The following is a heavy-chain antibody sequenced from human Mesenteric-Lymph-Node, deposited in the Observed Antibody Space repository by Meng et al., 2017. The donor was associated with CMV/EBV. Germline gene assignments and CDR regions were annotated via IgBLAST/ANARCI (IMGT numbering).Heavy chain of an antibody. CDR2: IYNDDRA. J-gene: IGHJ4*02. Sequence: GESLKISCAASGFSVSSNYMSWVRQAPGRGLEWVSVIYNDDRAYYTDSVKGRFTVSRDTSENTLYLQMNSLRAEDTAVYYCARDSDFWSGDDYWGQGTLVTVSS. D-gene: IGHD3-3*01. CDR1: GFSVSSNY. V-gene: IGHV3-66*01. CDR3: ARDSDFWSGDDY.